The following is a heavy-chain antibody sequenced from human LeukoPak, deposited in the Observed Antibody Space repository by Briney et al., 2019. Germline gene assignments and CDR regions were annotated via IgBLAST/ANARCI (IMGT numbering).Heavy chain of an antibody. J-gene: IGHJ4*02. CDR3: ARAPTYYYDSSGYYDEIDY. CDR2: IIPIFGTA. Sequence: GASVKVSCKASGGTFSSYAISWVRQAPGQGLEWMGGIIPIFGTANYAQKFQGRVTITADESTSTAYMELSSLRSEDTAVYYCARAPTYYYDSSGYYDEIDYWGQGTLVTASS. D-gene: IGHD3-22*01. CDR1: GGTFSSYA. V-gene: IGHV1-69*13.